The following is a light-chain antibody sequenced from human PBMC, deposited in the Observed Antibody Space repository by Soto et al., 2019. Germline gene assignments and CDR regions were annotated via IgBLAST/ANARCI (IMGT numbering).Light chain of an antibody. V-gene: IGLV2-14*01. CDR3: SSCTSSTCV. CDR1: SSDVGGYNY. Sequence: QSALTQPASVSGSPGKSITISCTGTSSDVGGYNYVSWYQQHPDKAPKLMIYDVSNRPSGVSNRFSGSQSGNTASLTIFGLQAEDEADYYCSSCTSSTCVFGGGTKLTVL. J-gene: IGLJ3*02. CDR2: DVS.